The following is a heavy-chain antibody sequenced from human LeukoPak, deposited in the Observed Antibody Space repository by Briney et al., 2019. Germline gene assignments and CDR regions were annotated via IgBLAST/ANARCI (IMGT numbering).Heavy chain of an antibody. V-gene: IGHV3-23*01. CDR3: ARRVLRYFDWSRGPFDY. CDR2: ISGSGGST. CDR1: GFTFSSYA. D-gene: IGHD3-9*01. Sequence: PGGSLRLSCAASGFTFSSYAMSWVRQAPGKGLEWVSAISGSGGSTYYADSVKGRFTISRDNSKNTLYLQVNSLRAEDTAVYYCARRVLRYFDWSRGPFDYWGQGTLVTVSS. J-gene: IGHJ4*02.